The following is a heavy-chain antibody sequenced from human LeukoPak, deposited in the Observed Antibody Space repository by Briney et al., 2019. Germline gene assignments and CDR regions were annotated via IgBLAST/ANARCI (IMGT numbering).Heavy chain of an antibody. J-gene: IGHJ4*02. V-gene: IGHV4-59*01. CDR3: ARGYSYGSYYFDS. CDR1: GGSISSYY. D-gene: IGHD5-18*01. CDR2: IYYSGNT. Sequence: SETLSLTCTVSGGSISSYYWRWIRRPPGKGLEWIGYIYYSGNTNYNPSLKSRVTISVDTSKNQFSLKLSSVTAADTAIYYCARGYSYGSYYFDSWGQGTLVTVS.